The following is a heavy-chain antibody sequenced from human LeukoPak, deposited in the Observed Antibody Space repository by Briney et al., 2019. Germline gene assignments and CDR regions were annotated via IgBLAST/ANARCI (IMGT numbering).Heavy chain of an antibody. D-gene: IGHD3-3*01. CDR2: VDPSVATP. Sequence: ASVKVSCTAPGDAFTNYCFHWVRQTLRHGLEWMGIVDPSVATPTYAERFQGRVTMTRDASTGTVYMELRSLKGEDTAVYYCARSRLRFLQWDYWGQGTVVTVSS. V-gene: IGHV1-46*01. CDR3: ARSRLRFLQWDY. CDR1: GDAFTNYC. J-gene: IGHJ4*02.